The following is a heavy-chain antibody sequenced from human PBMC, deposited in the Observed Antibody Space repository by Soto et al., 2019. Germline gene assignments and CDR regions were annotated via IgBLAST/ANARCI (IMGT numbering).Heavy chain of an antibody. CDR2: INPNSGNT. CDR1: GYTFTSYY. D-gene: IGHD6-19*01. J-gene: IGHJ6*02. Sequence: ASVKVSCKASGYTFTSYYMHWVRQAPGQGLEWMGIINPNSGNTGYAQKFQGRVTMTRNTSISTAYMELSSLRSEDTAVYYCARDTWGIAVASYYYYYGMDVWGQGTTVTVSS. V-gene: IGHV1-8*02. CDR3: ARDTWGIAVASYYYYYGMDV.